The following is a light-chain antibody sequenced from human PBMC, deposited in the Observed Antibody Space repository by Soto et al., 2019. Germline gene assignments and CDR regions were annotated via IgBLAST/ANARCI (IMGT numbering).Light chain of an antibody. CDR2: EGS. CDR3: CSYAGASTYV. V-gene: IGLV2-23*01. J-gene: IGLJ1*01. Sequence: QSVLTQPASVSGSPGQSITISCTGTSSDVGIYNLVSWYQQHPGKAPKLMIYEGSKRPSGVSNRFSGSKSGNTASLTVPGLQADDEADYYCCSYAGASTYVFGSGTKVTVL. CDR1: SSDVGIYNL.